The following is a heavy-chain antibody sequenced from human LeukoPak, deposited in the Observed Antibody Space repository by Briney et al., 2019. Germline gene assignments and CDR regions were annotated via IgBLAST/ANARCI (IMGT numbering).Heavy chain of an antibody. V-gene: IGHV1-2*02. Sequence: ASVKVSCKASGYTFTGYYMHWVRQAPGQGLEWMGWINPNSGGTNYAQKFQGRVTMTRDTSISTAYMELSRLRSDNTAVYYCARDKRTGRDGYNYRYYYHYGMDVWGQGTTVTVSS. CDR2: INPNSGGT. CDR3: ARDKRTGRDGYNYRYYYHYGMDV. CDR1: GYTFTGYY. D-gene: IGHD5-24*01. J-gene: IGHJ6*02.